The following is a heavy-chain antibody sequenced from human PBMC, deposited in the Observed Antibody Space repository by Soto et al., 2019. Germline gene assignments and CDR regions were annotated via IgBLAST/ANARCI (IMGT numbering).Heavy chain of an antibody. V-gene: IGHV4-30-4*01. CDR2: IYYSGST. CDR1: GGSISSGDYY. Sequence: PSETLSLTCTVSGGSISSGDYYWSWIRQPPGKGLEWIGYIYYSGSTYYNPSLKSRVTISVDTSKNQFSLKLSSVTAADTAVYYCARDSRVDSSGYTQTNWFDPWGQGTLVTVPQ. CDR3: ARDSRVDSSGYTQTNWFDP. D-gene: IGHD3-22*01. J-gene: IGHJ5*02.